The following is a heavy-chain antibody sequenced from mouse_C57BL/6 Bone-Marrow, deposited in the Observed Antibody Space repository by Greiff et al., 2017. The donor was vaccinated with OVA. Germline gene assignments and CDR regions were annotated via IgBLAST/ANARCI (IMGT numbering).Heavy chain of an antibody. CDR1: GYTFTDYY. V-gene: IGHV1-26*01. CDR3: ARGYYGRSYGAMDY. D-gene: IGHD1-1*01. CDR2: INPNNGGT. Sequence: EVQLQQSGPELVKPGASVKISCKASGYTFTDYYMNWVKQSHGKSLEWIGDINPNNGGTSYNQKFKGKATLTVDKSSSTAYMELRSLTSEDSAVYYCARGYYGRSYGAMDYWGQGTSVTVSS. J-gene: IGHJ4*01.